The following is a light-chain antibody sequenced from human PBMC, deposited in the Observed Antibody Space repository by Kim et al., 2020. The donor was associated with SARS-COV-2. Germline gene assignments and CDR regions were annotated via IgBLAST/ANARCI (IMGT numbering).Light chain of an antibody. Sequence: QSALTQPASVSGSPGQSITISCTGTSSDVGGYNFVSWYQQHLGEAPKLIIYDVTIRPSGVSNRFSGSKSGNTASLTISGLQAEDEADYYCSSYASSTTPGVFGGGTQRTVL. CDR2: DVT. J-gene: IGLJ2*01. CDR1: SSDVGGYNF. V-gene: IGLV2-14*03. CDR3: SSYASSTTPGV.